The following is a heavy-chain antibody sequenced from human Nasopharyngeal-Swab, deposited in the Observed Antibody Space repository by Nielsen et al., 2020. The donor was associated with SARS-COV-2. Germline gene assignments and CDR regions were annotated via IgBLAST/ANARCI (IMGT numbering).Heavy chain of an antibody. CDR2: IYYSGST. J-gene: IGHJ6*02. CDR1: GGSISSYY. V-gene: IGHV4-59*12. Sequence: SETLSLTCTVSGGSISSYYWSWIRQPPGKGLEWIGSIYYSGSTYYNPSLKSRVTISVDTSKNQFSLKLSSVTAADTAVYYCARGGVCTNGVCYTAYYYYGMDVWGQGTTVTVSS. D-gene: IGHD2-8*01. CDR3: ARGGVCTNGVCYTAYYYYGMDV.